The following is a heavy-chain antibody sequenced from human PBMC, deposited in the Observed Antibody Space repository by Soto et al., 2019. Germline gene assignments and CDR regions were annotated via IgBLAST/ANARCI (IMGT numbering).Heavy chain of an antibody. V-gene: IGHV3-13*01. CDR3: ARGHIFGGTGTDYYYYGMDV. J-gene: IGHJ6*02. CDR1: GFTFSSYD. D-gene: IGHD1-7*01. CDR2: IGTAGDT. Sequence: GGSLRLSCAASGFTFSSYDMHWVRQATGKGLEWVSAIGTAGDTYYPGSVKGRFTISRENAKNSLYLQMNSLRAGDTAVYYCARGHIFGGTGTDYYYYGMDVWGQGTTVTVSS.